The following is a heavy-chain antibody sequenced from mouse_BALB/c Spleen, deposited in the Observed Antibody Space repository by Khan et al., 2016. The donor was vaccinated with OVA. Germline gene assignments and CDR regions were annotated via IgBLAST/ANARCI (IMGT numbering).Heavy chain of an antibody. V-gene: IGHV3-2*02. CDR3: ARTARIKY. D-gene: IGHD1-2*01. CDR1: GYSITSGYG. J-gene: IGHJ2*01. Sequence: VQLKESGPGLVKPSQSLSLTCTVTGYSITSGYGWNWIRKFPGNKLEWMGYISYSGSTNYNPSLKSRISITRDPSKNQFFLQLNSVTTEDTATYYCARTARIKYWGQGTTLTVSS. CDR2: ISYSGST.